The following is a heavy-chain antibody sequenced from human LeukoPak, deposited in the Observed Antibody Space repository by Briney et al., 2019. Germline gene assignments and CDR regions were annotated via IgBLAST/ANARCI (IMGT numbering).Heavy chain of an antibody. CDR3: ASWGGDYYDSSGYYWDY. CDR1: GFTVSSNY. D-gene: IGHD3-22*01. V-gene: IGHV3-21*01. CDR2: ISSSSSYI. J-gene: IGHJ4*02. Sequence: PGGSLRLSCAASGFTVSSNYMSWVRQAPGKGLEWVSSISSSSSYIYYADSVKGRFTISRDNAKNSLYLQMNSLRAEDTAVYYCASWGGDYYDSSGYYWDYWGQGTLVTVSS.